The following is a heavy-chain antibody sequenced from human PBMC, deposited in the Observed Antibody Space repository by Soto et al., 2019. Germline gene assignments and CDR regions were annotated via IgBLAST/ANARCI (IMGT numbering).Heavy chain of an antibody. CDR3: ARSRIAAPPTRTTYGMDV. CDR2: IIPIFGTA. Sequence: SVKVSCKASGGTFSSYAISWVRQAPGQGLEWMGGIIPIFGTANYAQKFQGRVTITADESTSTAYMELSSLRSEDTAVYYCARSRIAAPPTRTTYGMDVWGQGTTVTVSS. J-gene: IGHJ6*02. D-gene: IGHD6-13*01. CDR1: GGTFSSYA. V-gene: IGHV1-69*13.